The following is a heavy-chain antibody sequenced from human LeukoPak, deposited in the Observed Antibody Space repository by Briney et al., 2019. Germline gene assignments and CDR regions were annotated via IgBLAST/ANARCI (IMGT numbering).Heavy chain of an antibody. J-gene: IGHJ4*02. D-gene: IGHD2-2*03. CDR2: INHSGST. CDR3: ARVDIVVVPAAIDY. CDR1: GGSFSGYY. V-gene: IGHV4-34*01. Sequence: PSETLSLTCAVYGGSFSGYYWSWIRQPPGKGLEWIGEINHSGSTNYNPSLKSRVTISVDTSKNQFSLKLSSVTAADTAVYYCARVDIVVVPAAIDYWGQGTLATVSS.